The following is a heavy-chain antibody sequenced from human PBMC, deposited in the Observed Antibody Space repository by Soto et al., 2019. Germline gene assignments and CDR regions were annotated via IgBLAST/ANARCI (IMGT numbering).Heavy chain of an antibody. D-gene: IGHD2-2*01. CDR2: ISAYNGNT. V-gene: IGHV1-18*01. Sequence: GASVKVSCKASGYTFTSYGISWVRQAPGQGLEWMGWISAYNGNTNYAQKHQGRVTMTTDTSTSTAYMELRSLRSDDTAVYYCARGLHCSSTSCYADYYYYYMDVWGKGTTVTVSS. CDR3: ARGLHCSSTSCYADYYYYYMDV. J-gene: IGHJ6*03. CDR1: GYTFTSYG.